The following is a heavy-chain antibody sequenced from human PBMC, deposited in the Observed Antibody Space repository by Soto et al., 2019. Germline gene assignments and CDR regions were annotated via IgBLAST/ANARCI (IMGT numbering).Heavy chain of an antibody. J-gene: IGHJ4*02. V-gene: IGHV2-5*02. CDR1: GFSLSTSGVG. D-gene: IGHD3-22*01. CDR2: IYWDDDK. Sequence: QITLKESGPPLVKPTQTLTLTCSFSGFSLSTSGVGVGWIRQPPGKALEWLALIYWDDDKRYSPSLRSRLTITKDTSKNQVVLTMTNMDPVDTATYFCAHAYSDTNSYYYFFDYWGQGTLVTVSS. CDR3: AHAYSDTNSYYYFFDY.